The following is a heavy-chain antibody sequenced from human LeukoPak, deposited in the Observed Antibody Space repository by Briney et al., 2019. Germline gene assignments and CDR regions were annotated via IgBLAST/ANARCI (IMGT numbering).Heavy chain of an antibody. CDR2: ITPIFGKA. CDR1: GGTFTNYG. CDR3: ARASSDDTAMATPFAY. Sequence: GASVKVSCKASGGTFTNYGINWVRQAPGQGLEWMGGITPIFGKANYVQKYQGRVTITADKSTSTVYMELSRLRSEDTATYYCARASSDDTAMATPFAYWGQGTLVIVSS. D-gene: IGHD5-18*01. J-gene: IGHJ4*02. V-gene: IGHV1-69*06.